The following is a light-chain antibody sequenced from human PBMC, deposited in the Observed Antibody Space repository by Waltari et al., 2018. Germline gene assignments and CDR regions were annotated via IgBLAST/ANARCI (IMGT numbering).Light chain of an antibody. CDR1: QSISIW. Sequence: DIQLTQSPSTLSASVGERVTITCRASQSISIWLAWYQQKPGKAPKLLNHKASNFQSGVPARFRGSGSGTEFTLTISSLQPDDFATYYCQHFDSYAVTFGQGTKVEI. J-gene: IGKJ1*01. V-gene: IGKV1-5*03. CDR3: QHFDSYAVT. CDR2: KAS.